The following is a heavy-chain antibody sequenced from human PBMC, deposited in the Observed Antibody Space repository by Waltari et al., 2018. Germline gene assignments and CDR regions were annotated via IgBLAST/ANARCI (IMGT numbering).Heavy chain of an antibody. CDR2: INPNSGGT. V-gene: IGHV1-2*02. CDR3: ARVGGKDGAVADFDY. J-gene: IGHJ4*02. D-gene: IGHD6-19*01. CDR1: GYTFPGSY. Sequence: QVQLVQSGTAVKKPGASVKVSCKASGYTFPGSYMHWVRQAPGQGLEWMGWINPNSGGTNYAQKFQGRVTMTRDTSISTAYMELSRLRSDDTAVYYCARVGGKDGAVADFDYWGQGTLVTVSS.